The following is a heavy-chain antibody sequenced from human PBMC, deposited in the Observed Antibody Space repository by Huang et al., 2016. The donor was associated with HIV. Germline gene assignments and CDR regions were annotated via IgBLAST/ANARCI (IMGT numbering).Heavy chain of an antibody. V-gene: IGHV3-74*01. Sequence: EVQLVESGGGLVQPGGSLRLSCAASGFTFSSYWMHWVRQAPGKGLGWVSRMNGDGSSTNYADSVKGRFTISRDNAKNTLYVQVNSLRAEDTAVYYCARGTRLTGLWYFDLWGRGTLVIVSS. D-gene: IGHD7-27*01. CDR2: MNGDGSST. CDR1: GFTFSSYW. CDR3: ARGTRLTGLWYFDL. J-gene: IGHJ2*01.